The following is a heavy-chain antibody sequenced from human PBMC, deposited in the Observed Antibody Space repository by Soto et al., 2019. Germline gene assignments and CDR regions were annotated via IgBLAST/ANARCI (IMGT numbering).Heavy chain of an antibody. V-gene: IGHV1-46*01. CDR2: INPSGGST. D-gene: IGHD3-9*01. Sequence: ASVKVSCKASGYTFTNYYIHWVRQAPGQGLEWMGVINPSGGSTSYAQRFQGRVTMTRDTSTSTVYMELSSLRSEDTAMYYCARETNYAILTGSRPYYFDYWGQGTLVNVSS. J-gene: IGHJ4*02. CDR1: GYTFTNYY. CDR3: ARETNYAILTGSRPYYFDY.